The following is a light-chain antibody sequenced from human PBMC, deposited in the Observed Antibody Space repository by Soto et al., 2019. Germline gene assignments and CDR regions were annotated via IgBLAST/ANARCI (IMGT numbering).Light chain of an antibody. V-gene: IGKV2-30*01. CDR2: HVS. CDR1: ESLAYSDGNTY. CDR3: MQGTHWPPR. J-gene: IGKJ4*01. Sequence: DVVMTQSPLLLPVTLGQPASISCRSSESLAYSDGNTYLNWFQQRPGQSPRRLLYHVSKRDSGVPDRYGGSGSGTDFTLKISRVEAVYVGVYYCMQGTHWPPRFGAGTKVQIK.